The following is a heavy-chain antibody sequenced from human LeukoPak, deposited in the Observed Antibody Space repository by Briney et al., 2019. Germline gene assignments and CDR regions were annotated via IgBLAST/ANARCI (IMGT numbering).Heavy chain of an antibody. CDR2: ISGSGRSI. CDR1: GFTFSNYA. J-gene: IGHJ4*02. Sequence: GGSLRLSCAASGFTFSNYAMNWVRQAPGKGQEWVSDISGSGRSIYYGDSFQGRFTISRDNSKNTVYLQMNSLRAEDTAIYYCAKGVRPYGDYFDYWGQGTLVTVSS. D-gene: IGHD3-10*01. CDR3: AKGVRPYGDYFDY. V-gene: IGHV3-23*01.